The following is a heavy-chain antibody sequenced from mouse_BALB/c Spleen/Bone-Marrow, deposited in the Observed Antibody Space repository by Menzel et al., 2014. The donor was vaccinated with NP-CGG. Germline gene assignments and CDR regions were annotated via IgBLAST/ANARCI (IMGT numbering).Heavy chain of an antibody. CDR1: GYTFSSYW. V-gene: IGHV1-9*01. CDR2: ILPGSGST. Sequence: VQRVESGAELMKPGASVKISCKATGYTFSSYWIEWVKQTPGHGLEWIGEILPGSGSTNYNEKFKGKATFTADTSSNTAYMQLSSLTSEDSAVYYCAREDIATVVEMDYWGQGTSVTVSS. D-gene: IGHD1-1*01. CDR3: AREDIATVVEMDY. J-gene: IGHJ4*01.